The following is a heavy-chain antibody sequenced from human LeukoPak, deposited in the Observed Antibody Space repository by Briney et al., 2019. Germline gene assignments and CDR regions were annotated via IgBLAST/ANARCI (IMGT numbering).Heavy chain of an antibody. CDR2: IRYDGNNK. CDR1: GFTFSNYG. V-gene: IGHV3-30*02. CDR3: ARDPYSGNYGSYYYYYMDV. Sequence: GGSLRLSCGASGFTFSNYGMLWVRQAPGKGLDWVAFIRYDGNNKLYADSVKGRFTISRDNSKNTLYLHINSLRAEDTAVYFCARDPYSGNYGSYYYYYMDVWGKGTTVTVSS. J-gene: IGHJ6*03. D-gene: IGHD3-22*01.